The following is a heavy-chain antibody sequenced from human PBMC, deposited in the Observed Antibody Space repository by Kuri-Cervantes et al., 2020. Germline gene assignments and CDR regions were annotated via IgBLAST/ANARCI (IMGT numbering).Heavy chain of an antibody. CDR2: ISGSGGST. Sequence: GESLKISCAASGFTFSSYAMSWVRQAPGKGLEWVSAISGSGGSTYYADSVKGRFTISRDNSKNTLYLQMNSLRAEDTAVYYCAKEALAYCGGDCYSPPDYWGQGTLVTVSS. CDR1: GFTFSSYA. V-gene: IGHV3-23*01. CDR3: AKEALAYCGGDCYSPPDY. J-gene: IGHJ4*02. D-gene: IGHD2-21*02.